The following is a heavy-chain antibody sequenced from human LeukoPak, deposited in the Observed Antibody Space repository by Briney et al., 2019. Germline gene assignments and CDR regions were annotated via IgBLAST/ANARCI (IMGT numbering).Heavy chain of an antibody. CDR3: AKDRGGGEPTGYFDY. J-gene: IGHJ4*02. D-gene: IGHD3-16*01. CDR2: ISYDGSNK. CDR1: GFTFSSYG. Sequence: PGRSLRLSCVASGFTFSSYGMHWVRQAPAKGLEWVAVISYDGSNKYYADSVKGRFTISRDNSKNTLYLQMNSLRAEDTAVYYCAKDRGGGEPTGYFDYWGQGTLVTVSS. V-gene: IGHV3-30*18.